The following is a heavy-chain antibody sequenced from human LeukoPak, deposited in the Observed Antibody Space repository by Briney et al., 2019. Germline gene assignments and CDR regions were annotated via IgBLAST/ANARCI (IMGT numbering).Heavy chain of an antibody. CDR3: ARDQYYYGSSGYLTFDY. Sequence: SETLSLTCNVSGVSISSYYWSWIRQPAGKGLEWIGRIHTSGSTNYNPSLKSRVTMSVDTSKNQFSLKLSSVTAADTAVYYCARDQYYYGSSGYLTFDYWGQGTLVTVSS. CDR1: GVSISSYY. CDR2: IHTSGST. V-gene: IGHV4-4*07. J-gene: IGHJ4*02. D-gene: IGHD3-22*01.